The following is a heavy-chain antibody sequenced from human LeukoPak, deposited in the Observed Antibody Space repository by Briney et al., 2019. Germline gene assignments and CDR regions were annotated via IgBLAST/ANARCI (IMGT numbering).Heavy chain of an antibody. CDR1: GFTFSSHT. V-gene: IGHV3-23*01. Sequence: GGSLRLSCTASGFTFSSHTMTWVRQAPGMGLEWVSGISGSGDSTYFADSLKGRFTISRDNSKNTVYLQMNSLRAEDTAVYYCARNFRKLGYCGQGTLVTVSS. CDR3: ARNFRKLGY. J-gene: IGHJ4*02. D-gene: IGHD3-9*01. CDR2: ISGSGDST.